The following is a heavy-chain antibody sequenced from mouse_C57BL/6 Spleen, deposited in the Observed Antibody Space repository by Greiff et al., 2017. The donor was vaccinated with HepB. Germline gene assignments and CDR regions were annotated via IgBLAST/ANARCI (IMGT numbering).Heavy chain of an antibody. CDR1: GFTFSDYY. V-gene: IGHV5-12*01. Sequence: EVMLVESGGGLVQPGGSLKLSCAASGFTFSDYYMYWVRQTPEKRLEWVAYISNGGGSTYYPDTVKGRFTISRDNSKNTLYLQMSLLKSENTAMYYCARLTNYYGSSYGYFDVWGTGTTVTVSS. CDR3: ARLTNYYGSSYGYFDV. D-gene: IGHD1-1*01. CDR2: ISNGGGST. J-gene: IGHJ1*03.